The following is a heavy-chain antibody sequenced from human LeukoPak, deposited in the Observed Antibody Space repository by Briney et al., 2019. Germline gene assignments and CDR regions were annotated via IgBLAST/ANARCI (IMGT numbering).Heavy chain of an antibody. CDR3: AREQSSYYDFWSGYEHDYYYYGMDV. CDR1: GGSISSYY. Sequence: SETLSLTCTVSGGSISSYYWSWLRQPAGKGLEWIGRIYTSGSTNYNPSLKSRVTMSVDTSKNQFSLKLSSVTAADTAVYYCAREQSSYYDFWSGYEHDYYYYGMDVWGQGTTVTVSS. J-gene: IGHJ6*02. V-gene: IGHV4-4*07. CDR2: IYTSGST. D-gene: IGHD3-3*01.